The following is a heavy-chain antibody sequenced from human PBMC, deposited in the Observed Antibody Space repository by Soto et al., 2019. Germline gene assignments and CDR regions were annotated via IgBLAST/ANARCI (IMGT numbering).Heavy chain of an antibody. CDR1: GCTFSSYA. Sequence: ASVKVSCKASGCTFSSYAISWVRPAPGQGLECMGGIIPIFGTAIDAQKFQGRVTITADESTSTAYMELNSLRSEDTAVYYCAREREYRNGPGAFEIWGQGPMVTVSS. V-gene: IGHV1-69*13. J-gene: IGHJ3*02. CDR3: AREREYRNGPGAFEI. CDR2: IIPIFGTA. D-gene: IGHD5-18*01.